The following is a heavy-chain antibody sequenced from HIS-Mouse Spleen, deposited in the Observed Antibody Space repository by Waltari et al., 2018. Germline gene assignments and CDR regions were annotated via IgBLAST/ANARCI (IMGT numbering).Heavy chain of an antibody. Sequence: QLQLQESGPGLVKPSETLSLTCTVPGVPISSSIYYLGWIRQPPGKGLEWIGSIYYSGRTYYNPSLKSRVTISVDTSKNQFSLKLSSVTAADTAVYYCAREIPYSSSWYDWYFDLWGRGTLVTVSS. CDR2: IYYSGRT. CDR1: GVPISSSIYY. V-gene: IGHV4-39*07. CDR3: AREIPYSSSWYDWYFDL. J-gene: IGHJ2*01. D-gene: IGHD6-13*01.